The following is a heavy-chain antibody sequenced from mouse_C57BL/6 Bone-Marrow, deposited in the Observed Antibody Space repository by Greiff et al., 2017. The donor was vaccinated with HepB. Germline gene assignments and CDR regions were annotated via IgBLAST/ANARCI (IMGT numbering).Heavy chain of an antibody. CDR2: ISSGGSYT. CDR3: TRDLAPGGFAY. Sequence: EVQLVESGGGLVKPGGSLKLSCAASGFTFSSYTMSWVRQTPEKRLEWVATISSGGSYTYYPDSVKGRFTLSRDNAKHTLYLQMSSLKSEDTAMYYCTRDLAPGGFAYWGQGTLVTVSA. CDR1: GFTFSSYT. J-gene: IGHJ3*01. V-gene: IGHV5-6-4*01.